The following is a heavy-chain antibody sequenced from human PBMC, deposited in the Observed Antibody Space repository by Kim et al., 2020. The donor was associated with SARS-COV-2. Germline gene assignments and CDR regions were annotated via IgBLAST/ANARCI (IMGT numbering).Heavy chain of an antibody. J-gene: IGHJ3*02. V-gene: IGHV3-48*01. CDR2: XXGSGTIT. CDR1: GFTLSIYS. Sequence: GGSLRLSCATSGFTLSIYSMNWVRQSPGKGLXXVSXXXGSGTITKHADSVRGRFTXSRETXKNSXFLQMNGLRAXDTAXXYCVXENHXXFDIXXQGTXVTVS. CDR3: VXENHXXFDI.